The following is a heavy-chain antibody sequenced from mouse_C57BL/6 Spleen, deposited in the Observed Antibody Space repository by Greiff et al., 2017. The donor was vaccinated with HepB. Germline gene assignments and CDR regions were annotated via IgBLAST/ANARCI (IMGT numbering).Heavy chain of an antibody. J-gene: IGHJ3*01. D-gene: IGHD1-1*01. CDR3: ASYYYGSGFAY. V-gene: IGHV3-6*01. CDR2: ISYDGSN. CDR1: GYSITSGYY. Sequence: EVKLQESGPGLVKPSQSLSLTCSVTGYSITSGYYWNWIRQFPGNKLEWMGYISYDGSNNYNPSLKNRISITRDTSKNQFFLKLNSVTTEDTATYYCASYYYGSGFAYWGQGTLVTVSA.